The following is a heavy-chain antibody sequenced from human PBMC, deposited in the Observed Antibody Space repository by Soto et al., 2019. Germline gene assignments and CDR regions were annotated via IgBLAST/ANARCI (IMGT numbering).Heavy chain of an antibody. CDR2: IYYSGST. Sequence: SETLSLTCTVSGGSISSYYWSWIRQPPGKGLEWIGYIYYSGSTNYNPSLKSRVTISVDTSKNQFSLKLSSVTAADTAVYYCARDRYDDYGDSYNWFDPWGQGTLVTVSS. J-gene: IGHJ5*02. CDR3: ARDRYDDYGDSYNWFDP. CDR1: GGSISSYY. V-gene: IGHV4-59*01. D-gene: IGHD4-17*01.